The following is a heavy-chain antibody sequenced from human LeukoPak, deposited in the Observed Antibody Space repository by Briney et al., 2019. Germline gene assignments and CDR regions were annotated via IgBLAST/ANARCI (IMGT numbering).Heavy chain of an antibody. J-gene: IGHJ4*02. Sequence: AETLSLTCAVYGGSFSGYYWSWLRQPPGKGLEGIGEINHSGSTNYNPSLKSRVTISVDTSKNQFSLKLSSVTAADTAVYYCARGLSPSDFDYWGQGTLVTVSS. CDR1: GGSFSGYY. CDR2: INHSGST. CDR3: ARGLSPSDFDY. D-gene: IGHD3-10*01. V-gene: IGHV4-34*01.